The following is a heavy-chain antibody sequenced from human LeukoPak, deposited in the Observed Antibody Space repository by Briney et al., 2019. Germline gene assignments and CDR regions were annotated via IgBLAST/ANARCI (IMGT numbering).Heavy chain of an antibody. Sequence: QSQTLSLTCAISGDSVSSNSAAWNWIRQSPSRGLEWLGRTYYRSKWYNDYAVSVKSRITINPDTSKNQFSLQLNSVTPEDTAVYYCARDYYGSGRWRRGVSWFDPWGQGTLVTVSS. CDR2: TYYRSKWYN. D-gene: IGHD3-10*01. CDR1: GDSVSSNSAA. V-gene: IGHV6-1*01. CDR3: ARDYYGSGRWRRGVSWFDP. J-gene: IGHJ5*02.